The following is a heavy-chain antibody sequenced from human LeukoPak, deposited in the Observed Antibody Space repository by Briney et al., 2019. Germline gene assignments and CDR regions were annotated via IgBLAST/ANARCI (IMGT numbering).Heavy chain of an antibody. CDR3: ARVYDSGSQAYFYYMDV. CDR1: GGSIRGYY. D-gene: IGHD3-10*01. J-gene: IGHJ6*03. Sequence: SETLSLTCNVSGGSIRGYYWSWIRQPPGKGLEWIEYIYSSGSTNYNPSLKSRVTMSVDTSKNQFSLKVNSVTAADTAVYYCARVYDSGSQAYFYYMDVWGKGTTVTISS. V-gene: IGHV4-59*01. CDR2: IYSSGST.